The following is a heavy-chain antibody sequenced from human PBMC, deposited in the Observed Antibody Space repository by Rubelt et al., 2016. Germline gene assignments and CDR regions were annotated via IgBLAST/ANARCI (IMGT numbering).Heavy chain of an antibody. D-gene: IGHD2-21*02. Sequence: QLQLQESGPGLVKPSETLSLTCTVSGGSISSSSYYWGCIRQPPGQGLEWIGTMYYRGSTYYNPSLQSRVTISVDTSTNPFSRKLSSVTAADTAVYYCARLVVTPRLGLDYWGQGTLVTVSS. CDR3: ARLVVTPRLGLDY. J-gene: IGHJ4*02. V-gene: IGHV4-39*02. CDR1: GGSISSSSYY. CDR2: MYYRGST.